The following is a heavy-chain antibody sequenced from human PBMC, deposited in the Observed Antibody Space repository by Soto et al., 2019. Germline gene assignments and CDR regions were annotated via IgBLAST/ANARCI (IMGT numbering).Heavy chain of an antibody. CDR1: GDSVSSNSAI. CDR2: TYYRSKWYN. J-gene: IGHJ4*02. V-gene: IGHV6-1*01. Sequence: SQTLSLTRAISGDSVSSNSAIWNWIRQSPSRGLEWLGRTYYRSKWYNNYAESVKGRITINPDTSKNQFSLQLNSVTPEDTAVYYCSTWHFDYWGQGTLVTVSS. CDR3: STWHFDY.